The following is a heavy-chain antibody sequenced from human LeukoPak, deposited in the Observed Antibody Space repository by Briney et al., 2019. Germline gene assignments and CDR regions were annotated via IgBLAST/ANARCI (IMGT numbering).Heavy chain of an antibody. CDR1: GFTFSSYS. CDR2: ISSSSSTI. Sequence: GGSLRLSCAASGFTFSSYSMNWVHQAPGKGLEWVSYISSSSSTIYYADSVKGRFTIPRDNAKNSLYLQMNSLRAEDTAVYYCARVNWDYFDYWGQGTLVTVSS. CDR3: ARVNWDYFDY. J-gene: IGHJ4*02. D-gene: IGHD3-16*01. V-gene: IGHV3-48*01.